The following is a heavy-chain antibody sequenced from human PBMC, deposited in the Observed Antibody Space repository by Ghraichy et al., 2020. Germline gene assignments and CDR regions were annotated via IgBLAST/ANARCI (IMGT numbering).Heavy chain of an antibody. Sequence: SETLSLTCAVYNGSFSGHYWSWIRQPPGKGLEWIGEINDSGITNYNPSLKSRVTISVDTSKKQFSLNLSSVTAADTAGYYCSRGRDYDNFLSGYYSSDYWGQGNRVTV. V-gene: IGHV4-34*01. CDR3: SRGRDYDNFLSGYYSSDY. D-gene: IGHD3-3*01. J-gene: IGHJ4*02. CDR1: NGSFSGHY. CDR2: INDSGIT.